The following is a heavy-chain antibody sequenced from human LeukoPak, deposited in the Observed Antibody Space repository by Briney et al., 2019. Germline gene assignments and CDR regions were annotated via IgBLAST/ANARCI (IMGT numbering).Heavy chain of an antibody. CDR1: GGTFSSYA. Sequence: ASVKVSCKASGGTFSSYAISWVRQAPGQGPEWMGGIIPIFGTANYAQKFQGRVTITTDESTSTAYMELSSLRSEDTAVYYCARDYYYYMEVWGKGTTVTVSS. CDR3: ARDYYYYMEV. V-gene: IGHV1-69*05. J-gene: IGHJ6*03. CDR2: IIPIFGTA.